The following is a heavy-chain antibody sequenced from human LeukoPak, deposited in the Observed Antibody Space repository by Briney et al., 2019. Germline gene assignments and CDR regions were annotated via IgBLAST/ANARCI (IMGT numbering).Heavy chain of an antibody. CDR1: GYTFTSYG. CDR3: ARDRPLLWFGELDLGRTYYYYGMDV. J-gene: IGHJ6*04. CDR2: ISAYNGNT. D-gene: IGHD3-10*01. Sequence: ASVKVSCNASGYTFTSYGISWVRQAPGQGLEWMGWISAYNGNTNYAQKLQGRVTMTTDTSTSTAYMELRSLRSDDTAVYYCARDRPLLWFGELDLGRTYYYYGMDVWGKGTTVTVSS. V-gene: IGHV1-18*04.